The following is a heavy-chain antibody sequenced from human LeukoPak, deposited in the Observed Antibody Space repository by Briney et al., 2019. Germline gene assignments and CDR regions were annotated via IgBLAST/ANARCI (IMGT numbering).Heavy chain of an antibody. D-gene: IGHD6-19*01. J-gene: IGHJ4*02. V-gene: IGHV3-30*03. CDR2: ISYDGSNK. CDR3: ATQSVAGTGRHFDY. CDR1: GFTFSSYG. Sequence: GGSLRLSCAAPGFTFSSYGMHWVLQAPGKGLEWVAVISYDGSNKYYADSVRGRFIISRDSSKNTLYLQMNSLRAEDTAVYHCATQSVAGTGRHFDYWGQGTLVTVSS.